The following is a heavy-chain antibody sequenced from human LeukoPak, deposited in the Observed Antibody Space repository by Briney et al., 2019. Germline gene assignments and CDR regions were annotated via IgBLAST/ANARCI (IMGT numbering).Heavy chain of an antibody. CDR3: ARERPLYDMLSGYYTYDFDI. J-gene: IGHJ3*02. CDR2: IYHSGST. CDR1: WVPMRSYY. D-gene: IGHD3-9*01. V-gene: IGHV4-59*01. Sequence: PSETLSHTRSVSWVPMRSYYWIWIGQPPGKGLEWIGYIYHSGSTHYNPSVKSRVTIPVDTCKHHFSLKLSSVTAADTAVYYCARERPLYDMLSGYYTYDFDIWGQGTMVSVSS.